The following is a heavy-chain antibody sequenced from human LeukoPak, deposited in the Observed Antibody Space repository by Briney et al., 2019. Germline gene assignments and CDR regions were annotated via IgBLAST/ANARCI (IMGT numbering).Heavy chain of an antibody. CDR1: GESVSSKNGA. J-gene: IGHJ4*02. V-gene: IGHV6-1*01. CDR2: TYYRSKWYT. CDR3: ARDVGTSGWHTFDY. Sequence: SQTLSLTCDISGESVSSKNGAWNWIRQSPSRGLEWLGRTYYRSKWYTDYAVSMNGRITISPDTSKNQFSLQLNSVPPDDTAVYYCARDVGTSGWHTFDYWGQETLVTVSS. D-gene: IGHD6-19*01.